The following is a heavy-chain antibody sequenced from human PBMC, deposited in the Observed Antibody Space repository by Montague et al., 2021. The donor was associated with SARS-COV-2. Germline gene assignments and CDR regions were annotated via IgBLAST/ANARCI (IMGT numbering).Heavy chain of an antibody. CDR1: GGSIGAYY. D-gene: IGHD3-22*01. CDR2: ISSSGTT. J-gene: IGHJ3*02. V-gene: IGHV4-59*13. CDR3: ARQYYDSSGEDAFDI. Sequence: SETLSLTCTVSGGSIGAYYWSWIRQPPGKGPEWIAYISSSGTTNYNPSLKSRITVSVDTSRNQLSLKLSSVTAADSAVYYCARQYYDSSGEDAFDIWGQGTMVTVSS.